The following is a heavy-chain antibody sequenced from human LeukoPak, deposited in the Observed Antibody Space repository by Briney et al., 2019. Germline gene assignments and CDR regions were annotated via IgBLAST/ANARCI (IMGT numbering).Heavy chain of an antibody. J-gene: IGHJ4*02. V-gene: IGHV3-11*01. CDR2: IRSSGSTI. D-gene: IGHD3-22*01. Sequence: GGSLRLACAASGFTFSDYYMSWVRQAPGKGREWVSYIRSSGSTIYYADSVKGRFTISRDNAKNSLYLQMNSLRAEDTAVYYCARDRTYDSSGYSPGYWGPGTLVTVSS. CDR3: ARDRTYDSSGYSPGY. CDR1: GFTFSDYY.